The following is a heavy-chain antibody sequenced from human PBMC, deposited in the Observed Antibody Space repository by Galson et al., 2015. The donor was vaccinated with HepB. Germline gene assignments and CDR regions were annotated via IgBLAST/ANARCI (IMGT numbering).Heavy chain of an antibody. CDR2: ISGSAIST. CDR1: GFTFRTYA. J-gene: IGHJ4*02. D-gene: IGHD3-22*01. CDR3: AKDRVGRPGYDISGLEN. Sequence: SLRLSCAASGFTFRTYAMFWVRQAPGKGLEWVSTISGSAISTYYADSVKGRFAVSRDNSKNTLYLQMNSLRSEDTAVYYCAKDRVGRPGYDISGLENWGQGTPVTVSS. V-gene: IGHV3-23*01.